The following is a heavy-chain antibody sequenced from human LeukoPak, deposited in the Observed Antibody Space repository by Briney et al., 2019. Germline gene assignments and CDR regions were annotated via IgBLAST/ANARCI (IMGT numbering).Heavy chain of an antibody. D-gene: IGHD2-2*03. CDR1: GFTFSSYA. J-gene: IGHJ4*02. CDR3: ARGQGWID. CDR2: ISYDGSNK. Sequence: PGGSLRLSCAASGFTFSSYAMHWVRQAPGKGLEWVAVISYDGSNKYYADSVKGRFTISRDNSKNTLYLQMNSLRAEDTAVYYCARGQGWIDRGQGTLVTVSS. V-gene: IGHV3-30-3*01.